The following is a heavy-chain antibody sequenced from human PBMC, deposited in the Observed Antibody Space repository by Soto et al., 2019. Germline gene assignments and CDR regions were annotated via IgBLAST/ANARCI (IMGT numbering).Heavy chain of an antibody. J-gene: IGHJ5*02. D-gene: IGHD2-15*01. Sequence: ASVKVSCKSSGYTFTRYTMNWVRQAPGQRLEWMGWINPDNGNTKSSQKFQDRVIITRDTSASTAYMDLSSLRSEDTAVYYCARGIATGQLDPWGQGTLVTVYS. CDR3: ARGIATGQLDP. CDR1: GYTFTRYT. V-gene: IGHV1-3*01. CDR2: INPDNGNT.